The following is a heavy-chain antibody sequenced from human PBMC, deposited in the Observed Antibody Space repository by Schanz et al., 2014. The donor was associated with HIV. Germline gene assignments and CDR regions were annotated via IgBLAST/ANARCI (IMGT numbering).Heavy chain of an antibody. D-gene: IGHD6-19*01. CDR1: GYTFTTND. J-gene: IGHJ4*02. Sequence: QVSLVQSGAEVTKPGASVKVSCKASGYTFTTNDINWVRQATGQGLEWMGWMNPNSGNTAYAQKLQGRVTMTTDTSTSTAYMELRSLRSDDTAVYYCARTRGIAVAGFDYWGQGTLVTVSS. CDR3: ARTRGIAVAGFDY. CDR2: MNPNSGNT. V-gene: IGHV1-8*01.